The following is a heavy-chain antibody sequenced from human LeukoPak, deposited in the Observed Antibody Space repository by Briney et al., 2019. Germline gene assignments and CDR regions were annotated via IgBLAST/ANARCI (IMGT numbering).Heavy chain of an antibody. V-gene: IGHV4-61*02. CDR3: ARKGAYSSSSGFDY. CDR1: GGSISSGSYY. D-gene: IGHD6-6*01. J-gene: IGHJ4*02. Sequence: SETLSLTCTVSGGSISSGSYYWSWIRQPAGKGLEWIGRIYTSGSTNYNPSLKSRVTISVDTSKNQFSLKLSSVTAADTAVYYCARKGAYSSSSGFDYWGQGTLVTVSS. CDR2: IYTSGST.